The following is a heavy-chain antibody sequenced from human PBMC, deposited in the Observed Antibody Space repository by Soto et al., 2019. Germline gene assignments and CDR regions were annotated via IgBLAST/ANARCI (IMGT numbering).Heavy chain of an antibody. CDR1: GFTFSSYS. Sequence: EVQLVESGGGLVKPGGSLRLSCAASGFTFSSYSMNWVRQAPGKGLEWVSSISSSSSYIYYADSVKGRFTISRDNAKNSLYLKMNSLRAGDTAVYYCARDSSGWPYFDYWGQGTLVTVSS. CDR3: ARDSSGWPYFDY. D-gene: IGHD6-19*01. CDR2: ISSSSSYI. V-gene: IGHV3-21*01. J-gene: IGHJ4*02.